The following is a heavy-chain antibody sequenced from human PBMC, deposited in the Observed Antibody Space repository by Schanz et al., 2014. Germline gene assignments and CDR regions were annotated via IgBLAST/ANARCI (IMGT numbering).Heavy chain of an antibody. CDR2: IRFDASAK. CDR1: GFTVSNNY. CDR3: ARSGVDV. D-gene: IGHD3-10*01. V-gene: IGHV3-7*01. Sequence: EVQLVESGGGLVQPGGSLRLSCAASGFTVSNNYMSWVRQAPGKGLEWVAYIRFDASAKYYGDSVEGRFTISRDNAKSSVYLQMNSLRAEDTAVYYCARSGVDVWGQGTTVTVSS. J-gene: IGHJ6*02.